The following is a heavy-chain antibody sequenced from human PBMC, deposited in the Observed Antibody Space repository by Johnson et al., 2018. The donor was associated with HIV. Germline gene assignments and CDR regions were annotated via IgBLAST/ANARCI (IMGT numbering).Heavy chain of an antibody. V-gene: IGHV3-9*01. J-gene: IGHJ3*02. CDR3: AKEYGRSTDWYEAFYI. CDR2: IRWNRGSI. CDR1: GFTFDDYV. D-gene: IGHD6-19*01. Sequence: EVQLVESGGGWVQPGRSLRLSCAASGFTFDDYVMHWVRQAPGKGLEWVSGIRWNRGSIGYADSVKGRFTISRDNAKNSLHRQRNSLRAEDTALYYCAKEYGRSTDWYEAFYIWGQGTMVTVSS.